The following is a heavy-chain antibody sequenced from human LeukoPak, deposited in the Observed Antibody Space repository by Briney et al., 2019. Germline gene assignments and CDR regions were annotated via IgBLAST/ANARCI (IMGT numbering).Heavy chain of an antibody. D-gene: IGHD3-16*01. CDR1: GFTFISYA. CDR3: AKTRWGGLPGHYYFDY. Sequence: PGGSLRLSCTVSGFTFISYAMSWVRQAPGKGLEWVSAISGSGGSTYYADSVKGRFDIYRDNSKNTLCLEMNSLRAEDTAVYYCAKTRWGGLPGHYYFDYWGQGTLVTVSS. J-gene: IGHJ4*02. V-gene: IGHV3-23*01. CDR2: ISGSGGST.